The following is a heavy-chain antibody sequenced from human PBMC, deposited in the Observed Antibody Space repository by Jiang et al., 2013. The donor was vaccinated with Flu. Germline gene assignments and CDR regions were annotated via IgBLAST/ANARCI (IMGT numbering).Heavy chain of an antibody. V-gene: IGHV1-8*01. CDR2: VNPYNGNT. D-gene: IGHD2-2*01. Sequence: SGAEVKEPGASVKVSCKSSGYTLTSYDINWVRQATGQGLEWVGWVNPYNGNTGYAREFLGRVTMTRNTSISTAYMELRSLRSEDTAVYYCARGGRSANQLPGMDVWGQGTTVTVSS. J-gene: IGHJ6*02. CDR1: GYTLTSYD. CDR3: ARGGRSANQLPGMDV.